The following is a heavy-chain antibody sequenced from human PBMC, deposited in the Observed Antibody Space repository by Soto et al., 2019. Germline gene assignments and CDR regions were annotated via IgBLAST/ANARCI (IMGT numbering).Heavy chain of an antibody. V-gene: IGHV3-23*01. CDR3: AKASGWYVKGIVFDY. CDR1: GFTFSSYA. J-gene: IGHJ4*02. CDR2: ISGSGGST. D-gene: IGHD6-19*01. Sequence: GGSLRLSCAASGFTFSSYAMSWVRQAPGKGLEWVSAISGSGGSTYYADSVKGRFTISRDNSKNTLYLQMNSLRAEDTAVYYCAKASGWYVKGIVFDYWGQGTLVTVSS.